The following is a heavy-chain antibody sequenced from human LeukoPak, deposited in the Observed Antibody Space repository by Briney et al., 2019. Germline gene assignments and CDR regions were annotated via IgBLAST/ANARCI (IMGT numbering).Heavy chain of an antibody. CDR1: GHTFTGYY. CDR2: INPNSGGT. J-gene: IGHJ6*02. V-gene: IGHV1-2*04. CDR3: ARESVASTRDYYYGMDV. Sequence: ASVKVSCKASGHTFTGYYMHWVRQAPGQGLEWMGWINPNSGGTNYAQKFQGWVTMTRDTSISTAYMELSRLRSDDTAVYYCARESVASTRDYYYGMDVWGQGTTVTVSS. D-gene: IGHD6-19*01.